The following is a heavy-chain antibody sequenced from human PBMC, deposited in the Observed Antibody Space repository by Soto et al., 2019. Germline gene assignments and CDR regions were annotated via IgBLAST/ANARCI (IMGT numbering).Heavy chain of an antibody. CDR3: AIDIRYSWNDGRRFDY. V-gene: IGHV1-46*01. CDR2: IKPSGGST. J-gene: IGHJ4*01. D-gene: IGHD1-20*01. Sequence: QVQLVQSGAEVKKPGASVKVSCKASGYTFTSYYMHWVRQAPGQGLEGMGIIKPSGGSTSYAQKFQGRVTMTRDTSTSTVYMELSSLRSEDTGVYYCAIDIRYSWNDGRRFDYWGHGTLVTVSS. CDR1: GYTFTSYY.